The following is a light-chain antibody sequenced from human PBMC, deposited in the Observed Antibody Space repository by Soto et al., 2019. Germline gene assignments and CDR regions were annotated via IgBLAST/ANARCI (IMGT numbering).Light chain of an antibody. J-gene: IGLJ1*01. V-gene: IGLV1-44*01. Sequence: QSVLTQPPSASGTPGQRVTISCSGSSSNIGSNTVNWYQQLPGTAPKLLIYSNNQRPSGVPDRFSGSKSGTSASPAISGLQSEDEADYYCAAWDDSLNAFYVFVTGTKVTVL. CDR3: AAWDDSLNAFYV. CDR2: SNN. CDR1: SSNIGSNT.